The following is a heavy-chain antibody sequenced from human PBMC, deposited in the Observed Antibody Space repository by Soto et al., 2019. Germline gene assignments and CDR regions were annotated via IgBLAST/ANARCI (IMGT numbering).Heavy chain of an antibody. V-gene: IGHV4-34*01. CDR2: INHSGST. D-gene: IGHD2-8*01. CDR3: ARDPDA. CDR1: GGSFSGYY. Sequence: PSETLSLTCAVYGGSFSGYYWSWIRQPPGKGLEWIGEINHSGSTNYNPSLKSRVTISVDTSKNQFSLKLSSVTAADTAVYYCARDPDAWGQGTLVTVSS. J-gene: IGHJ4*02.